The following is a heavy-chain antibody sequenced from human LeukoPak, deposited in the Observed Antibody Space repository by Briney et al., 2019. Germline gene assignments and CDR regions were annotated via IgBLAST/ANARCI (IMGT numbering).Heavy chain of an antibody. D-gene: IGHD2-21*01. Sequence: GASVKVSCKASGYTFSSYDINWVRQATGQGLEWMGWMNPNSGNTGYAQRFQGRVTMTKSTSISTAYMELSSLTSDDTAVYYCARSFVGTRKRNDYWGQRTLVTVSS. J-gene: IGHJ4*02. CDR1: GYTFSSYD. CDR3: ARSFVGTRKRNDY. CDR2: MNPNSGNT. V-gene: IGHV1-8*01.